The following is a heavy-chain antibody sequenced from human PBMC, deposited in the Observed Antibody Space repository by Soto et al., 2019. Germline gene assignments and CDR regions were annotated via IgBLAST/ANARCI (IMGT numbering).Heavy chain of an antibody. CDR1: GFTFSSYW. CDR3: ARDTMATDPFDY. Sequence: EVQLVESGGGLVQPGGSLRLSCAASGFTFSSYWMHWVRQVPGKGLVWVSRINSDGSTTRYADSVKGRFTSSGDNAKNTLYLQMNSLRAEDTAVYYCARDTMATDPFDYWGQGTLVTVSS. J-gene: IGHJ4*02. D-gene: IGHD5-12*01. V-gene: IGHV3-74*01. CDR2: INSDGSTT.